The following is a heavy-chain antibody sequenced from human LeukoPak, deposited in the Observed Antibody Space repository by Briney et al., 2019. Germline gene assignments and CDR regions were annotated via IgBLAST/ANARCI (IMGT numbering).Heavy chain of an antibody. CDR1: GYTFTGYY. D-gene: IGHD6-13*01. CDR3: ASFLAAAAGSYYYGMDV. J-gene: IGHJ6*02. V-gene: IGHV1-2*02. CDR2: INPNSGGT. Sequence: GASVKVSCKASGYTFTGYYMHWVRQAPGQGLEWMGWINPNSGGTNYAQKFQGRVTMTRNTSISTAYMELSSLRSEDTAVYYCASFLAAAAGSYYYGMDVWGQGTTVTVSS.